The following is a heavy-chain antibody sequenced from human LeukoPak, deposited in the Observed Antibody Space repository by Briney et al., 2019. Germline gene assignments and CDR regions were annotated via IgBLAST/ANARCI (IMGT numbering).Heavy chain of an antibody. CDR2: IYWNDDK. CDR1: GFSLSTSGVG. Sequence: SGPTLVNPTQTLTLTCTFSGFSLSTSGVGVGWIRQPPGKALEWLALIYWNDDKRYSPSLKSRVTITKDTSKNQVVLTMTNMDPVDTATYYCAHRRREGTVTTGFDYWGQGTLSPSPQ. V-gene: IGHV2-5*01. J-gene: IGHJ4*02. CDR3: AHRRREGTVTTGFDY. D-gene: IGHD4-17*01.